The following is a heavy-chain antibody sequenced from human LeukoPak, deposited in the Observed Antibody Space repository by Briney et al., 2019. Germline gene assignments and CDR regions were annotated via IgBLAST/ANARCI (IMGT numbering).Heavy chain of an antibody. J-gene: IGHJ6*03. V-gene: IGHV4-59*01. CDR2: IYYTGTT. D-gene: IGHD3-16*01. CDR1: GASINSYF. CDR3: ARSRGGGYNYYMDV. Sequence: PSETLSVTCPVSGASINSYFWNWVRQAPGKGLEWLGYIYYTGTTDYNPSLKSRVTMSVDMSKNQYSLNLRSVTAADTAVYYCARSRGGGYNYYMDVWGKGTTVTVSS.